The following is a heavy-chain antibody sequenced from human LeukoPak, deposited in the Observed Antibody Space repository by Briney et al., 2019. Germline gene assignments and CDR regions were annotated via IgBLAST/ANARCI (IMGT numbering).Heavy chain of an antibody. CDR2: ISWNSGSI. V-gene: IGHV3-9*01. CDR1: GFTFDDYA. Sequence: PGGSLRLSCAASGFTFDDYAMHWVRQAPGKGLEWVSGISWNSGSIGYADSVKGRFTISRDNAKNSLYLQMNSLRAEDTAVYYCATTPSSGWYGRGFDYWGQGTLVTVSS. D-gene: IGHD6-19*01. J-gene: IGHJ4*02. CDR3: ATTPSSGWYGRGFDY.